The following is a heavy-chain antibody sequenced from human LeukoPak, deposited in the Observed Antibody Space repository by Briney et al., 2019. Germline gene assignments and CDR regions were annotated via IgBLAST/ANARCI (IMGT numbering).Heavy chain of an antibody. CDR2: ISGSTGST. Sequence: GGSLRLSCAASGFTFSSSAMSWLRQAPGKGLEWVSAISGSTGSTYYADSVKGRFTISRDNSKNTLYLQMNSLRAEDTAVYYCAEVFPYFESSPNDYWGQGTLVTVSS. CDR3: AEVFPYFESSPNDY. V-gene: IGHV3-23*01. D-gene: IGHD3-22*01. J-gene: IGHJ4*02. CDR1: GFTFSSSA.